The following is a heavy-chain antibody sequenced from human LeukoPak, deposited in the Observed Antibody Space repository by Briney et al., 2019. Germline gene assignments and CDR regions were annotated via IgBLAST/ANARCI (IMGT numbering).Heavy chain of an antibody. CDR2: IKQDGSEK. CDR1: GFTFSSYW. CDR3: ARPRGGSWYGRYFDY. D-gene: IGHD6-13*01. J-gene: IGHJ4*02. V-gene: IGHV3-7*01. Sequence: GGSLRLSYAASGFTFSSYWMSWVRQAPGKGLEWVANIKQDGSEKYYVDSVKGRFTISRDNAKNSPYLQMNSLRAEDTAVYYCARPRGGSWYGRYFDYWGQGTLVTVSS.